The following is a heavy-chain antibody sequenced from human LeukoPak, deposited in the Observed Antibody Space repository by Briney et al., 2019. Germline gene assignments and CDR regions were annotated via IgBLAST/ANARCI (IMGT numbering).Heavy chain of an antibody. D-gene: IGHD2-2*01. CDR3: ARAVVPAATELGDWFDP. V-gene: IGHV4-30-4*01. J-gene: IGHJ5*02. CDR2: IYYSGST. CDR1: GGSISSGDYY. Sequence: SETLSLTCTVSGGSISSGDYYWSWIRQPPGKGLEWIGYIYYSGSTYYNPSLKSRVTISVDTSKNQFSLKLSSVTAADTAVYYCARAVVPAATELGDWFDPWGQGTLVTASS.